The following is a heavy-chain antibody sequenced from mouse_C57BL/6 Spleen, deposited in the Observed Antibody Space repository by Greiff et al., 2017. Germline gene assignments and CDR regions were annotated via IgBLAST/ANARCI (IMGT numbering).Heavy chain of an antibody. J-gene: IGHJ2*01. CDR1: GYAFTSYW. V-gene: IGHV1-80*01. Sequence: QVQLQQSGAELVKPGASVKISCKASGYAFTSYWMNWVKQRPGKGLEWIGQIYPGDGDTNYNGKFKGKATLTADKSSSTAYMQLSSLTSEDSAVYVCAREDLTRTFQYYFDYWGQGTTLTVSS. D-gene: IGHD4-1*01. CDR3: AREDLTRTFQYYFDY. CDR2: IYPGDGDT.